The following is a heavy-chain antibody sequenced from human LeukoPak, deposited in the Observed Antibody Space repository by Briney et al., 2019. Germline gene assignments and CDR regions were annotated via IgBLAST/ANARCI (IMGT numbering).Heavy chain of an antibody. V-gene: IGHV3-33*01. CDR2: IWYDGSNK. D-gene: IGHD3-10*01. CDR3: ARDPMVRGEGQAFDY. J-gene: IGHJ4*02. Sequence: GGSLRLSCAASGFTFSSYGMHWVRQAPGKGLEWVAVIWYDGSNKYYADSVKGRFTISRDNSKNTLYLQMNSLRAEDTAVYYCARDPMVRGEGQAFDYWGQGTLVNVSS. CDR1: GFTFSSYG.